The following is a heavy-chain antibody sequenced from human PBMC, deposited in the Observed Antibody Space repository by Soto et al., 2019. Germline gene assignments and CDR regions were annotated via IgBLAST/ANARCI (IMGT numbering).Heavy chain of an antibody. Sequence: GGSLRLSCATSGFSFSNYAMSWVRQAPGKGLEWVAAITSVGYTYYVDSLKGRFTISRDNSKNTLYLQMNSLRAEDTAVYYCAKDLIDYSNPYFDYWGQGTLVTVSS. CDR3: AKDLIDYSNPYFDY. V-gene: IGHV3-23*01. D-gene: IGHD4-4*01. CDR2: ITSVGYT. CDR1: GFSFSNYA. J-gene: IGHJ4*02.